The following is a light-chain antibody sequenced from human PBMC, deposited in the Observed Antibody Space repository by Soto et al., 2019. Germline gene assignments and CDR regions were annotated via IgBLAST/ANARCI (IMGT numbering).Light chain of an antibody. Sequence: DIQMTQSPSSLSASVGDRVTITCRASQSISSYLNWYQQKPGKAPKLLIYAASSLQSRVPSRFSGSGSRTDFTLTISSLQPGDFATYYCQQSYSTPYTFGQGTKLEIK. CDR2: AAS. V-gene: IGKV1-39*01. J-gene: IGKJ2*01. CDR3: QQSYSTPYT. CDR1: QSISSY.